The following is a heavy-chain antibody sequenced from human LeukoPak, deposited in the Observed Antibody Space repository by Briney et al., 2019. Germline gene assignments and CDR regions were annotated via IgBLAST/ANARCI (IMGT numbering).Heavy chain of an antibody. CDR2: IYSSGST. Sequence: SETLSLTCAVYGGSFSGYYWSWIRQPAGKGLEWIGRIYSSGSTNYNPSLKSRVTMSIDTSKNQFSLKLTSVTAADTALYYCARDAHYSSSWYYYGMDVWGQGTTVTVSS. CDR3: ARDAHYSSSWYYYGMDV. J-gene: IGHJ6*02. V-gene: IGHV4-4*07. D-gene: IGHD6-13*01. CDR1: GGSFSGYY.